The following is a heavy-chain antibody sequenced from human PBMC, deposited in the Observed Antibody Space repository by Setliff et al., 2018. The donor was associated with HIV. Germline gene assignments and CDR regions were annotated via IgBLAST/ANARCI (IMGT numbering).Heavy chain of an antibody. V-gene: IGHV1-18*01. CDR1: GYTFSSYG. CDR2: ISADNGNT. D-gene: IGHD1-26*01. J-gene: IGHJ1*01. Sequence: GASVKVSCKASGYTFSSYGVNWVRQAPGQGLEWRGWISADNGNTKYAQKFQGRVTNTTDTSTRTVYMELRSLRSDDKAVYYCARDRWDLLRRPEYFQHWGQGALVTVSS. CDR3: ARDRWDLLRRPEYFQH.